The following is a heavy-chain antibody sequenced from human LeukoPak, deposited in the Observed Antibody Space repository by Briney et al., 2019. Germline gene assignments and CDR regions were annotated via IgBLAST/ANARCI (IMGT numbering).Heavy chain of an antibody. D-gene: IGHD1-26*01. J-gene: IGHJ4*02. CDR2: INPNSGGT. V-gene: IGHV1-2*02. CDR3: ARGSVGATARFDY. Sequence: ASVKVSCKASGYTFTGYYMHWVRQAPGQGLEWMGWINPNSGGTNYAQKFQGRVTMTRDTSISTAYMELGRLRSDDTAVYYCARGSVGATARFDYWGQGTLATVSS. CDR1: GYTFTGYY.